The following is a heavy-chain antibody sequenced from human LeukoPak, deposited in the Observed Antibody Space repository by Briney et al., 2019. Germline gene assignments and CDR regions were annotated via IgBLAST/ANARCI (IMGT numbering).Heavy chain of an antibody. CDR3: ATGFPSGYDLDGYTVLSY. CDR2: FDPEDGET. D-gene: IGHD5-12*01. CDR1: GYTLTELS. Sequence: ASVKVSCKVSGYTLTELSMHWVRQAPGKGLEWMGGFDPEDGETIYAQKFQGRVTMTEDTSTDTAYMGLSSLRFEDTAVYYCATGFPSGYDLDGYTVLSYWSQGTLVTVSS. J-gene: IGHJ4*02. V-gene: IGHV1-24*01.